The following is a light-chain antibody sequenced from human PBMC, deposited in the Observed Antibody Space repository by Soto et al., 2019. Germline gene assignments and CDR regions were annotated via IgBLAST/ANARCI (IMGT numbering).Light chain of an antibody. CDR3: AAWDDSLKRV. Sequence: QSVLTQPPSASGTPGQRVTISCSGSSSNIGSNPVHWYQQLPGTAPKLLIYSNNQRPSGVPDRFPGSKSGTSASLAISGLQSEDEADYYCAAWDDSLKRVFGGGTKLTVL. CDR1: SSNIGSNP. V-gene: IGLV1-44*01. CDR2: SNN. J-gene: IGLJ2*01.